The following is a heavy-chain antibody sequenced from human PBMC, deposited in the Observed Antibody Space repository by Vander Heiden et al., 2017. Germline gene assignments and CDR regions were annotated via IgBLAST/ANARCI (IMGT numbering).Heavy chain of an antibody. Sequence: EVQRWESGGCLVQPGGSLRHSCAASGFNFSSYAMSGVRQAPGKGLEWVSVISNGGGSTYYADSVKGRFTISRDNSKNTLYMQMNSLRAEDTALYYCAKLPWGYSYEALDSWGQRILVTVSS. CDR3: AKLPWGYSYEALDS. J-gene: IGHJ4*02. D-gene: IGHD5-18*01. CDR2: ISNGGGST. V-gene: IGHV3-23*01. CDR1: GFNFSSYA.